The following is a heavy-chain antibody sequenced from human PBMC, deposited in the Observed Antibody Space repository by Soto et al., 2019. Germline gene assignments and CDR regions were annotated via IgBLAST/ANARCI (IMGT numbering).Heavy chain of an antibody. CDR2: ISGSGGST. CDR1: GFTFSSYA. V-gene: IGHV3-23*01. Sequence: GGSLRLSCAASGFTFSSYAMSWVRQAPGKGLEWVSAISGSGGSTYYADSVKGRFTISRDNSKNTLYLQMNSLRAEDTAVYYCANRYAAYSSSWYLAYYYYYYMDVWGKGTTVTVSS. CDR3: ANRYAAYSSSWYLAYYYYYYMDV. D-gene: IGHD6-13*01. J-gene: IGHJ6*03.